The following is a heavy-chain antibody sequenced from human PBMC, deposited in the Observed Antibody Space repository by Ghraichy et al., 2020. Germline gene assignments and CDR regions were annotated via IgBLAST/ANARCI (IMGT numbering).Heavy chain of an antibody. J-gene: IGHJ5*02. V-gene: IGHV3-21*01. CDR1: GFTFSSYN. CDR2: ISSSSIHI. Sequence: GGSLRLSCAASGFTFSSYNMNWVRQAPGKGLEWVSSISSSSIHIYYADSVKGRFTSSRDNAKNSLYLQMNSLRAEDTAVYYCARDPHYYDSTDSWGQGTLVTVSS. D-gene: IGHD3-22*01. CDR3: ARDPHYYDSTDS.